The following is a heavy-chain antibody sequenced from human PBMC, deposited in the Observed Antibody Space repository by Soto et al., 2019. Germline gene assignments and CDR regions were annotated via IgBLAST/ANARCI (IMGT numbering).Heavy chain of an antibody. CDR3: ARQGPSMTAGEFDY. CDR1: GGSISSSSYY. CDR2: IYYSGST. D-gene: IGHD7-27*01. J-gene: IGHJ4*02. V-gene: IGHV4-39*01. Sequence: SETLSLTCTVSGGSISSSSYYWGWIRQPPGKGLEWIGSIYYSGSTYYNPSLKSRVTISVDTSKNQFSLKLSSVTAADTAVYYLARQGPSMTAGEFDYWGQGTLVTFTS.